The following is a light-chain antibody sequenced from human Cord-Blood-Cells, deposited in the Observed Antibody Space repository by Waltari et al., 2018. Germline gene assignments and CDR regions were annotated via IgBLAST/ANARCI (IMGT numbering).Light chain of an antibody. V-gene: IGLV1-40*01. J-gene: IGLJ1*01. CDR2: GNS. CDR3: QSYDSSLSGYV. Sequence: QSVLTQPPSVSGAPGQRVTISCTGSSSNIGAGYDVHWYQQLPGTVPKLLIYGNSTRPPGVPYRFSGSKAGTSASLAITGLQAEDEADYYCQSYDSSLSGYVFGTGTKGTVL. CDR1: SSNIGAGYD.